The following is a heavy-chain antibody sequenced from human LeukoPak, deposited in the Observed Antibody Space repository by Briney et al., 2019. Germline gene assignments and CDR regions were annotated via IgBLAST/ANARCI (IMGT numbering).Heavy chain of an antibody. V-gene: IGHV3-23*01. D-gene: IGHD6-13*01. Sequence: GGSLRLSCAASGFTFNSYAMSWVRQAPGKGLEWVSAISGSGGSTYYADSVKGRFTISRDNSKNTLYLQMNSLRAEDTAVYYCAKDGHSSSWYSRGWFDPWGQGTLVTVSS. J-gene: IGHJ5*02. CDR1: GFTFNSYA. CDR2: ISGSGGST. CDR3: AKDGHSSSWYSRGWFDP.